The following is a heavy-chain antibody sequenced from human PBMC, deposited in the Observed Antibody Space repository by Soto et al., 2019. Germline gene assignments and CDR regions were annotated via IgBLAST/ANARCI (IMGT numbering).Heavy chain of an antibody. Sequence: GESLKISCRGSGYDFNTNWFGWVRQLPGRGLEWVGIMYPGDSDTRYNPSLQGHVTLSVDVTVSTAFLQWRSLETSDTGMYFCARLPRDCNKTSCYYADHWGQGTQVTVSS. CDR2: MYPGDSDT. J-gene: IGHJ4*02. CDR1: GYDFNTNW. CDR3: ARLPRDCNKTSCYYADH. V-gene: IGHV5-51*01. D-gene: IGHD3-3*01.